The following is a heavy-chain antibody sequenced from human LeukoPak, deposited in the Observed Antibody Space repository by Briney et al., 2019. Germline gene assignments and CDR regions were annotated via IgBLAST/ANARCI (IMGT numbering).Heavy chain of an antibody. J-gene: IGHJ6*04. V-gene: IGHV3-30*04. CDR1: GFTFSSYA. CDR2: ISYDGSNK. Sequence: PGGSLRLSCAASGFTFSSYAMHWVRQAPGKGLEWVAVISYDGSNKYYADSVKGRFTISRDNSKNTLYLQMNSLRAEDTAVYYCARDGRTWDYGLPDVWGKGTTVTVSS. D-gene: IGHD4-17*01. CDR3: ARDGRTWDYGLPDV.